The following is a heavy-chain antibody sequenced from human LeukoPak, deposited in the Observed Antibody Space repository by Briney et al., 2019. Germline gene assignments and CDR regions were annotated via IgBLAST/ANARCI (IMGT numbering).Heavy chain of an antibody. D-gene: IGHD3-10*01. Sequence: ASVKVSCKASGYTFTSYYMHWVRQAPGQGLEWMGIINPSGGSTGYAQKFQGRVTMTRDTSTSTVYMELSSLRSEDTAVYYCARVREYYYGSGSFLDGMDVWGQGTTVTVSS. CDR3: ARVREYYYGSGSFLDGMDV. J-gene: IGHJ6*02. CDR1: GYTFTSYY. CDR2: INPSGGST. V-gene: IGHV1-46*01.